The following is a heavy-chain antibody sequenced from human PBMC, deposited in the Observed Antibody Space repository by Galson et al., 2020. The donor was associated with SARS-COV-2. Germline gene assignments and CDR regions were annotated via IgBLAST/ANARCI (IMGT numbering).Heavy chain of an antibody. V-gene: IGHV3-33*06. D-gene: IGHD2-15*01. CDR3: AKEQVVAVDY. Sequence: QLGESLKISCAASGFTFSSYGMHWVRQAPGKGLEWVAVIWYDGSNKYYADSVKGRFTISRDNSKNTLYLQMNSLRAEDTAVYYCAKEQVVAVDYWGQGTLVTVSS. CDR1: GFTFSSYG. CDR2: IWYDGSNK. J-gene: IGHJ4*02.